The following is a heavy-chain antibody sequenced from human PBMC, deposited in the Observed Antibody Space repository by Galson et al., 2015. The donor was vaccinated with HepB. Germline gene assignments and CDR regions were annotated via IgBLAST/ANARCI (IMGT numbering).Heavy chain of an antibody. J-gene: IGHJ4*02. CDR2: TYYRSKWYN. Sequence: CAISGDSVSSNSAAWNRIRQSPSRGLEWLGRTYYRSKWYNDYAVSVKSRITINPDTSKNQFSLQLNSVTPEDTAVYYCARDLEHYYDSSGYYYVVDYWGQGTLVTVSS. CDR1: GDSVSSNSAA. V-gene: IGHV6-1*01. D-gene: IGHD3-22*01. CDR3: ARDLEHYYDSSGYYYVVDY.